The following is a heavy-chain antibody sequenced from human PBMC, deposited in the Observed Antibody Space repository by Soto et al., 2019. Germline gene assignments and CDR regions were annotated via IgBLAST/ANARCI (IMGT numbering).Heavy chain of an antibody. CDR2: ISSSSSYI. J-gene: IGHJ4*02. CDR1: GFTFSSYS. Sequence: GESLKISCAASGFTFSSYSMNWVRQAPGKGLEWVSSISSSSSYIYYADSVKGRFTISRDNAKNSLYLQMNSLRAEDTAVYYCARDADDGTFDYWGQGTLVTVSS. D-gene: IGHD1-1*01. V-gene: IGHV3-21*01. CDR3: ARDADDGTFDY.